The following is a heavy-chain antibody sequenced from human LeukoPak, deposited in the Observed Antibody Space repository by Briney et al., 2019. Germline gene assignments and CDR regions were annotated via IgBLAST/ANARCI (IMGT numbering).Heavy chain of an antibody. J-gene: IGHJ4*02. CDR1: GFTFSRSN. V-gene: IGHV3-21*01. Sequence: GGSLRLSCAASGFTFSRSNMNWVRQAPGKGLEWVSSIISTGTYVYYAASLKSRVTISRDNAKNSLYLQMNSPRPEDTAVYYCARDPATTVTTYAYWGQGTLVTVSS. CDR2: IISTGTYV. CDR3: ARDPATTVTTYAY. D-gene: IGHD4-17*01.